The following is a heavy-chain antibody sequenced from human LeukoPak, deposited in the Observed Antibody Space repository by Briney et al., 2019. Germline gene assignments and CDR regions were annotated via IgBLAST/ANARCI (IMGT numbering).Heavy chain of an antibody. V-gene: IGHV1-46*02. J-gene: IGHJ4*02. D-gene: IGHD2-2*01. Sequence: EASVKVSCKASGYTFNSNYMHWVRQAPGQGLEWMGIIHPSGGNTNYAQKFQGRVAMTRDTSTSTVYMELSSLRSEDTAIYYCARDCSSTRCQGPVFDNWGQGTLVTVSS. CDR1: GYTFNSNY. CDR2: IHPSGGNT. CDR3: ARDCSSTRCQGPVFDN.